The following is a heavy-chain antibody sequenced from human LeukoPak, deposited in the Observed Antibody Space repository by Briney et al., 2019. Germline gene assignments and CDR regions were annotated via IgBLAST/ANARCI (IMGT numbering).Heavy chain of an antibody. D-gene: IGHD3-10*01. J-gene: IGHJ4*02. CDR3: ARGGSEQLAPPFDS. CDR1: GYSFTSYG. Sequence: ASVKVSCKASGYSFTSYGISWVRQAPGQGLEWMGWISGNNGNTKYAQKFQGRVTVTRDTSTSTAYMDLSSLRSGDTAFYYCARGGSEQLAPPFDSWGQGTLVTVSS. V-gene: IGHV1-18*01. CDR2: ISGNNGNT.